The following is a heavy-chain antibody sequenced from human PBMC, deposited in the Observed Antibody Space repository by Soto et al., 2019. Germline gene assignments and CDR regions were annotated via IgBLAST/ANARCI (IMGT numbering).Heavy chain of an antibody. CDR3: AKIGSVRAVLDP. V-gene: IGHV3-7*03. CDR2: IKQDGSER. CDR1: GFRFSLYS. J-gene: IGHJ5*02. Sequence: GGSLRLSCETSGFRFSLYSMNWVRQAPGKGLEWVAYIKQDGSERSYVDSVKGRFSISRDNTKNTVYLQMNSLRAEDTAVYYCAKIGSVRAVLDPWGQGALVTVSS. D-gene: IGHD3-10*01.